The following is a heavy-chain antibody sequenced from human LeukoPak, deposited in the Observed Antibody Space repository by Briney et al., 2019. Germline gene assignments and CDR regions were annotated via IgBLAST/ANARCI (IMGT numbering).Heavy chain of an antibody. Sequence: GGSLRLSCAASGFTFSSFEMNWVRQAPGKGLEWVSYISSSGSTIYYADSVKGRFTISRDNANNSLYLQINSLRVEDTAVYYCARHSSHVGATGGLVWFDPWGQGTLVTVSS. CDR3: ARHSSHVGATGGLVWFDP. CDR2: ISSSGSTI. J-gene: IGHJ5*02. D-gene: IGHD1-26*01. V-gene: IGHV3-48*03. CDR1: GFTFSSFE.